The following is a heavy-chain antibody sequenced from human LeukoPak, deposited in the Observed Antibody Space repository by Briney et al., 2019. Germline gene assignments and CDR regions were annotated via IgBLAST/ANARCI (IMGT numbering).Heavy chain of an antibody. J-gene: IGHJ4*02. CDR1: GLTFSSYA. CDR2: ISVSGGSK. CDR3: AKTRGFYMVRVFYYFDY. Sequence: PGGSLRLSCAASGLTFSSYAMSELGPAPGKGLAWVSAISVSGGSKYYAYSMNGRFTITRDNEKNTLYLQMNSRRAEDTAVYYAAKTRGFYMVRVFYYFDYWGQGTLVTVSS. V-gene: IGHV3-23*01. D-gene: IGHD3-10*01.